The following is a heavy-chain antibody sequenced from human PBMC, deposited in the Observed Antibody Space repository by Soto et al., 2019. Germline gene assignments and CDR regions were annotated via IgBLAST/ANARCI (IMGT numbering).Heavy chain of an antibody. CDR1: GGTFSSYA. CDR3: ARQDDSSGYYRAPLDY. J-gene: IGHJ4*02. CDR2: IIPIFGTA. V-gene: IGHV1-69*13. D-gene: IGHD3-22*01. Sequence: SVKVSCKASGGTFSSYAISWVRQAPGQGLEWMGGIIPIFGTANYAQKFQGRVTITADESASTAYMELSSLRSEDTAVYYCARQDDSSGYYRAPLDYWGQGTLVTVSS.